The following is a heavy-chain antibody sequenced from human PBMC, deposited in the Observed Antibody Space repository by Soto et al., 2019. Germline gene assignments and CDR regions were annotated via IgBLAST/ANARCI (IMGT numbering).Heavy chain of an antibody. Sequence: QVQLVQSGAEVKKPGSSVKVSCKASGGTFSSYTISWVRQAPGQGLEWMGRIIPILGIANYAQKFQGRVKITADKSTSTAYMELSSLRSEDTAVYYCAAYYYDSSGYDYRRDYWGQGTLVTVSS. V-gene: IGHV1-69*02. CDR1: GGTFSSYT. CDR2: IIPILGIA. D-gene: IGHD3-22*01. CDR3: AAYYYDSSGYDYRRDY. J-gene: IGHJ4*02.